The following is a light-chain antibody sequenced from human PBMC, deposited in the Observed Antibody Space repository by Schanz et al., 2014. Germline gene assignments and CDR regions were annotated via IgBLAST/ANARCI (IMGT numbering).Light chain of an antibody. CDR1: KLEDKY. J-gene: IGLJ2*01. Sequence: SYELTQPPSVSVSPGQTASITCSGDKLEDKYTNWYQQRPGQSPVLVIYQDTKRPSGIPERFSGSSSGNTATLTISGTQPMDEADYYCQAWDRSTVVFGGGTKLTVL. V-gene: IGLV3-1*01. CDR2: QDT. CDR3: QAWDRSTVV.